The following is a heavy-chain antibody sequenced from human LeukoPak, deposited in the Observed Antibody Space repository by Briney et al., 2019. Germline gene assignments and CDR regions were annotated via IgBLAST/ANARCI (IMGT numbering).Heavy chain of an antibody. CDR2: IYYSRST. D-gene: IGHD4/OR15-4a*01. Sequence: TLSLTCTVSGGSISSGGYYWSWIRQHPGKGLEWIGYIYYSRSTYYNPSLKSRVTISVDTSKNQFSLKLSSVTAADTAVYYCARWTSMVVTGFDYWGQGTLVTVSS. CDR3: ARWTSMVVTGFDY. CDR1: GGSISSGGYY. J-gene: IGHJ4*02. V-gene: IGHV4-31*03.